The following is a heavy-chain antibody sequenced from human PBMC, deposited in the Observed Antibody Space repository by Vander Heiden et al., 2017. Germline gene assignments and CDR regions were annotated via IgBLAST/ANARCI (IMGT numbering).Heavy chain of an antibody. D-gene: IGHD3-22*01. Sequence: QVQLQQWGAGLLKPSETLSLTCAVYGGSFRGYYWSWIRQPPGKGLEWIGEINHSGSTNYNPSLKSRVTISVDTSKNQFSLKLSSVTAADTAVYYCAVNYYDSSGVGPRGIDYWGQGTLVTVSS. J-gene: IGHJ4*02. CDR3: AVNYYDSSGVGPRGIDY. CDR1: GGSFRGYY. V-gene: IGHV4-34*01. CDR2: INHSGST.